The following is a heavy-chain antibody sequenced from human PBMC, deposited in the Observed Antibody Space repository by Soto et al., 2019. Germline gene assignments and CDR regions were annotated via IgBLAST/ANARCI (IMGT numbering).Heavy chain of an antibody. CDR3: AADSSPMTYYYGSGSLVY. CDR1: GFTFTSSA. Sequence: SVKVSCKASGFTFTSSAMQWVRQARGQRLEWIGWIVVGSGNTNYAQKFQERVTITRDMSTSTAYMELSSLRSEDTAVYYCAADSSPMTYYYGSGSLVYWGQGTLVTSPQ. V-gene: IGHV1-58*02. D-gene: IGHD3-10*01. CDR2: IVVGSGNT. J-gene: IGHJ4*02.